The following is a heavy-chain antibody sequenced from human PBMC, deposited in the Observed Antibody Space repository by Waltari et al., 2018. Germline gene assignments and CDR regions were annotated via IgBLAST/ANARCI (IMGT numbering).Heavy chain of an antibody. CDR3: ATDDSGTVEGEGAFDI. Sequence: QVQLVQSGAEVKKPGASVKVSCKVSGYTLTELSMHWVRQAPGKGLEWMGGFELEDGETNYEQKFQGRGPMTEDTSTDTAYMELSSLRSEDMAVYYCATDDSGTVEGEGAFDIWGQGTMVTVSS. V-gene: IGHV1-24*01. CDR1: GYTLTELS. D-gene: IGHD1-26*01. CDR2: FELEDGET. J-gene: IGHJ3*02.